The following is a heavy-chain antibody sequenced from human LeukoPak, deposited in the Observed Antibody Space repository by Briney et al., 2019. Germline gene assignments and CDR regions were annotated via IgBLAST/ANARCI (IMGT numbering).Heavy chain of an antibody. Sequence: PSETLSLTCTVSGGSISSDYWSWIRQPPGKGLEWIGHMYYTGSTSYNSSLKSRVTMSVDTSKNQFSLKLSSVTAADTAVYYCARHLYGYSLSYIDYWGQGTLVTVSS. CDR3: ARHLYGYSLSYIDY. CDR2: MYYTGST. CDR1: GGSISSDY. V-gene: IGHV4-59*08. J-gene: IGHJ4*02. D-gene: IGHD5-18*01.